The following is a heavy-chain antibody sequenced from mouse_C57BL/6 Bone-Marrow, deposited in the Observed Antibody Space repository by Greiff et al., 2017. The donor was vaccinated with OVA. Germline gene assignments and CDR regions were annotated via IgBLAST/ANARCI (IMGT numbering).Heavy chain of an antibody. V-gene: IGHV1-52*01. CDR2: IDPSDSET. CDR3: GRIYDGLWCFDV. D-gene: IGHD2-3*01. J-gene: IGHJ1*03. Sequence: QVQLQQPGAELVRPGSSVKLSCKASGYTFTSYWMHWVKQRPIQGLEWIGNIDPSDSETHYNQKFKDKATLTEDKSSSTAYMQLSRLTSEDAAVCYCGRIYDGLWCFDVWGTGTTVTVSA. CDR1: GYTFTSYW.